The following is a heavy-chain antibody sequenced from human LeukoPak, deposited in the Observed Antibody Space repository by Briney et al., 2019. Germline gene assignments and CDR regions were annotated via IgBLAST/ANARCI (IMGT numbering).Heavy chain of an antibody. V-gene: IGHV4-39*01. CDR2: IYYSGST. J-gene: IGHJ4*02. D-gene: IGHD2-15*01. Sequence: SETLSLTCAVSGGSISSSSYYWGWIRQPPGKGLEWIGSIYYSGSTYYNPSLKSRVTISVDTSKNQFSLKLSSVTAADTAVYYCAGRPLVVAPINFDYWGQGTLVTVSS. CDR1: GGSISSSSYY. CDR3: AGRPLVVAPINFDY.